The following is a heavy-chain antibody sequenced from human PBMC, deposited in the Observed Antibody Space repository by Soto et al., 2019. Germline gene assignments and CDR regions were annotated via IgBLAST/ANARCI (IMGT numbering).Heavy chain of an antibody. Sequence: TLSLTCAVSGDSIKSGGSFWSWIRRPPGKGLEWIGYIYQSGSAYYNPSLKSRVTISVDKSKNQLSLKMTSVTAADTAVYYCARASGSYYKYFDYWGQGTLVTVSS. V-gene: IGHV4-30-2*01. CDR1: GDSIKSGGSF. J-gene: IGHJ4*01. D-gene: IGHD3-10*01. CDR3: ARASGSYYKYFDY. CDR2: IYQSGSA.